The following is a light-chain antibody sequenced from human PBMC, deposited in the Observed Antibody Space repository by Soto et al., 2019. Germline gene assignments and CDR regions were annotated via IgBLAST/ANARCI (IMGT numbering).Light chain of an antibody. CDR2: AAS. J-gene: IGKJ5*01. CDR1: QGITSW. Sequence: DIQMTQSPSFVSASVGDRGTISCRASQGITSWLAWYQQKPGKAPKLLIYAASTLQGGVPSRFSGSGYGTDFTLTITTLQPEDVGIYYCQQCHATPLTFGQGTRLEIK. CDR3: QQCHATPLT. V-gene: IGKV1-12*01.